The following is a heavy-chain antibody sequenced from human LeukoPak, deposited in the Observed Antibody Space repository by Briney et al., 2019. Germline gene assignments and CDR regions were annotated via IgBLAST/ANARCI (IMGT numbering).Heavy chain of an antibody. Sequence: PGGSLRLSCAASGFTVSSNYMSWVRQAPGKGLEWVSVIYSGGNTYYADSVKGRFTISRDNSKNTLYLQMNSLRAEDTAVYYCARGLAAADIDYWGQGTLVTVS. V-gene: IGHV3-53*01. CDR2: IYSGGNT. CDR1: GFTVSSNY. CDR3: ARGLAAADIDY. D-gene: IGHD6-13*01. J-gene: IGHJ4*02.